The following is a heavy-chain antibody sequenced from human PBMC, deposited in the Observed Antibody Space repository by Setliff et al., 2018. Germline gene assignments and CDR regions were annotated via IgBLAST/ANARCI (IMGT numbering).Heavy chain of an antibody. D-gene: IGHD5-18*01. CDR3: ARGDSSGNNYPVLDY. V-gene: IGHV4-61*09. Sequence: SETLSLTCTVTGGSINSGPYYWTWIRQSAGKGLERLGQIYSKGSMNYNPSLKSRVTISADSSKSQFFLRLTSVTAADTAIYYCARGDSSGNNYPVLDYWGQGTLVTVSS. CDR1: GGSINSGPYY. CDR2: IYSKGSM. J-gene: IGHJ4*01.